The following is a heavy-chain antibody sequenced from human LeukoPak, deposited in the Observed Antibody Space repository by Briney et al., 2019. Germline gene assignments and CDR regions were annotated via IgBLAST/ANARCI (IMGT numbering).Heavy chain of an antibody. CDR1: GGSFSGYY. CDR3: ARGPRRFDI. CDR2: INHSGST. Sequence: PSETLSLTCAVYGGSFSGYYWSWIRQPPGKGLEWIGEINHSGSTNYNPSLKSRVTISVNTSKNQFSLKLSSVTAADTAVYYCARGPRRFDIWGQGTMVTVSS. V-gene: IGHV4-34*01. J-gene: IGHJ3*02.